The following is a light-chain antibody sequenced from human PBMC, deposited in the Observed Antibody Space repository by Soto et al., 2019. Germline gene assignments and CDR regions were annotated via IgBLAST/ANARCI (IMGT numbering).Light chain of an antibody. J-gene: IGKJ5*01. CDR1: QSVSAGY. V-gene: IGKV3-20*01. CDR3: QQYDLPPT. Sequence: ESVLTQAPGNRTLSPGESVTLSCRASQSVSAGYFAWYQKKPGQGTRLIIYETSSNLTGIPERISGSGSGTGFSFTTGLLEQDVFAVYYCQQYDLPPTFGQGTRLEIK. CDR2: ETS.